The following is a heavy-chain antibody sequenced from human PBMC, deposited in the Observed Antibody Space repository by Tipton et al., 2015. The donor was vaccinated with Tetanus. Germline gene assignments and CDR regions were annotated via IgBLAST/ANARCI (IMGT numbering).Heavy chain of an antibody. Sequence: QLVQSGPEVKKPGASVRVSCKASGYTFTGNYIHWVRQAPGQGLEWMGIIIPSGGTTRHAQKFQGRVTMTRDTSTSTVYMELSSLRSEDTAVYYCARDGGSYYTDCWGQGTLVTVSS. D-gene: IGHD1-26*01. V-gene: IGHV1-46*01. CDR2: IIPSGGTT. CDR3: ARDGGSYYTDC. J-gene: IGHJ4*02. CDR1: GYTFTGNY.